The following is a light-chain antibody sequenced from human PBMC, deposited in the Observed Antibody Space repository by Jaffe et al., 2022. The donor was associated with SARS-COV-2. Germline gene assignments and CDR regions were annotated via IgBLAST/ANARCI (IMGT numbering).Light chain of an antibody. CDR3: QQRILWPLT. J-gene: IGKJ4*01. CDR1: QNVNRY. Sequence: EIVLTQSPGTLSLSPGERATLSCRASQNVNRYFAWYQQKPGQAPRLLIYDASSRATDISSRFSGSGSGTDFTLTISSLEPDDSAVYYCQQRILWPLTFGGGTKVEIK. V-gene: IGKV3-11*01. CDR2: DAS.